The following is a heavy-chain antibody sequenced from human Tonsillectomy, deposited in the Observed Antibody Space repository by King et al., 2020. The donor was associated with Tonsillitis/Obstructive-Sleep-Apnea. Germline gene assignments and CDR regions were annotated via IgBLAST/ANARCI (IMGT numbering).Heavy chain of an antibody. D-gene: IGHD2/OR15-2a*01. CDR3: ARDGGHCNSTSCFDAFDF. CDR1: GFTFSRYW. V-gene: IGHV3-7*04. J-gene: IGHJ3*01. CDR2: IKEDGTVK. Sequence: VQLVESGGALVQPGGSLRLSCAASGFTFSRYWMTWVRQAPGKGLEWVANIKEDGTVKLFVDSVEGRFSISRDNAENSLYLQMNSLRAEDTAVYYCARDGGHCNSTSCFDAFDFWGQGTMVTVSS.